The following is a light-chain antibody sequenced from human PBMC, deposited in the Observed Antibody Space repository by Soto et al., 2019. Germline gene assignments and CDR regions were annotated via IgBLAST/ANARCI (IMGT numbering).Light chain of an antibody. CDR3: QKDYRWPVT. J-gene: IGKJ4*01. V-gene: IGKV3-15*01. CDR2: GAS. CDR1: QSVTTN. Sequence: EVVMMQYPATLSVSPGERVTFSCRASQSVTTNLAWYQHKPGQSPRLLIAGASTGDSGIPPGFSGSGSGTEFKRTIERLQSGEFAVYYCQKDYRWPVTLGGGTKVEI.